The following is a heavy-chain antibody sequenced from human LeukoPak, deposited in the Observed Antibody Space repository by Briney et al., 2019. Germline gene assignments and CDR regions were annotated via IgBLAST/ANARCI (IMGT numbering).Heavy chain of an antibody. Sequence: GGSLRLSCAASGFTFSSYAVSWVRQAPGKGLEWVSAISGSGGSTYYADSVKGRFTISRDNSKNTLYLQMNSLRAEDTAVYYCAKGDSSGSSSDYWGQGTLVTVSS. CDR2: ISGSGGST. D-gene: IGHD6-19*01. CDR1: GFTFSSYA. V-gene: IGHV3-23*01. J-gene: IGHJ4*02. CDR3: AKGDSSGSSSDY.